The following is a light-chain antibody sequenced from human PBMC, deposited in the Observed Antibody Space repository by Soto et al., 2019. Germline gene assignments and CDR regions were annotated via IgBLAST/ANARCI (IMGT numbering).Light chain of an antibody. CDR1: QGISSY. V-gene: IGKV1-9*01. J-gene: IGKJ5*01. CDR2: DAS. CDR3: QQLNTYPIT. Sequence: DIQLPQSPSFLSASVGDRVTITCLASQGISSYLAWYHQKPGKAPKLLIYDASTLQSGVPSRFSGSGSGTDFTLTISSLQSEDFATYYCQQLNTYPITFGQGTRLEIK.